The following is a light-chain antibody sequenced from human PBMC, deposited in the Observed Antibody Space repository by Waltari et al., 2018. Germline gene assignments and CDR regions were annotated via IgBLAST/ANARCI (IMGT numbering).Light chain of an antibody. CDR3: CSYAGRATWA. Sequence: QSALTQPRSVSGSPGHSVPIPCTGTSSDVGGYDHVSWSQQYPGNAPHPVIYDVSKRPSGVPDRFSGSKSGNTASLTISGLQAEDEADYNCCSYAGRATWAFGGGTKLTVL. J-gene: IGLJ3*02. CDR1: SSDVGGYDH. V-gene: IGLV2-11*01. CDR2: DVS.